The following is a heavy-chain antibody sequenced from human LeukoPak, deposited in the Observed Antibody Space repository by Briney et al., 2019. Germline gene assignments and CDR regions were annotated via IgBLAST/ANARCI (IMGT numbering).Heavy chain of an antibody. Sequence: PGGSLRLSCAASGFTFSSYGMHWVRQAPGKGLVWVSRINSDGSSTSYADSVKGRFTISRDNAKNTLYLQMNSLRAEDTAVYYCAREDSSSSYAFDIWGQGTMVTVSS. V-gene: IGHV3-74*01. CDR3: AREDSSSSYAFDI. D-gene: IGHD6-13*01. J-gene: IGHJ3*02. CDR2: INSDGSST. CDR1: GFTFSSYG.